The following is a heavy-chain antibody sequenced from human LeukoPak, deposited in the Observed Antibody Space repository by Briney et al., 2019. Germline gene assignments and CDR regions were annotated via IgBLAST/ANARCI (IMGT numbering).Heavy chain of an antibody. Sequence: SQTLSLTCAISGDTVSSNSAAWHWLRQSPSRGLEWLGRTYYRSKWYNDYAVSVKSRITINPDTSKNQFSLQLNSVTPEDTAVYYCARDLGTRGSSRPDYWGQGTLVTVSS. J-gene: IGHJ4*02. CDR2: TYYRSKWYN. V-gene: IGHV6-1*01. CDR3: ARDLGTRGSSRPDY. CDR1: GDTVSSNSAA. D-gene: IGHD6-13*01.